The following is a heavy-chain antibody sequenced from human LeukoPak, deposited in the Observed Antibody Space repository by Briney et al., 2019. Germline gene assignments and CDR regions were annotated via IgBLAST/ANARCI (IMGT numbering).Heavy chain of an antibody. V-gene: IGHV4-34*01. CDR3: ARGQGTVTTH. CDR1: GGTFSGYY. D-gene: IGHD4-11*01. Sequence: SENLSFNCSVSGGTFSGYYWTWLRQPPGKGLKWIGEINHSGSANYNPSLMSRVTISLDTSKNHFSLNLSSVTAADTAVYYCARGQGTVTTHWGQGTLVTVSS. CDR2: INHSGSA. J-gene: IGHJ4*02.